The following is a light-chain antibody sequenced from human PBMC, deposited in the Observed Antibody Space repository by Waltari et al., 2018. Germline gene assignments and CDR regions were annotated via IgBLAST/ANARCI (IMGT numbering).Light chain of an antibody. CDR3: VQGTGWPWT. CDR1: QSLVFVDGNTY. V-gene: IGKV2-30*01. J-gene: IGKJ1*01. Sequence: VLVQSPLSLPVSLGQPASISCRSNQSLVFVDGNTYLNWLHPRPGQSPRRLIYNVSNRESGVPDRFTGSGSGTGFTLKISRVAAEDVGVYYCVQGTGWPWTFGQGTKVEIK. CDR2: NVS.